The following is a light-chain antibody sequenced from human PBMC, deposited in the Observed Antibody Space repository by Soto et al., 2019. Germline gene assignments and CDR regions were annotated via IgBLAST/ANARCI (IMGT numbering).Light chain of an antibody. CDR3: QQYYSYPPG. J-gene: IGKJ4*01. CDR2: KAS. Sequence: DIQMTHSPSTLSASVGDIVTITCRASQTIDSWLAWYQQRPGKPPNPLIYKASTLASGVPSRFSGSGSGTEFTLTISCLQSEDFATYYCQQYYSYPPGFGGGTKVDIK. CDR1: QTIDSW. V-gene: IGKV1-5*03.